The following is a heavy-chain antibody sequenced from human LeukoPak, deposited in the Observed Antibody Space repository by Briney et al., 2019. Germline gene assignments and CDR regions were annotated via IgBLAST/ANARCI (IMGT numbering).Heavy chain of an antibody. V-gene: IGHV1-18*01. CDR1: GYTFTSYG. CDR3: ARFLDEVAAAGPFNYYYYYMDV. D-gene: IGHD6-13*01. CDR2: ISAYNGNT. Sequence: ASVKVSCKASGYTFTSYGISWVRQAPGQGLEWMGWISAYNGNTNYAQKLQGRVTMTTDTSTSTAYMELRSLRSEDTAVYYCARFLDEVAAAGPFNYYYYYMDVWGKGTTVTVSS. J-gene: IGHJ6*03.